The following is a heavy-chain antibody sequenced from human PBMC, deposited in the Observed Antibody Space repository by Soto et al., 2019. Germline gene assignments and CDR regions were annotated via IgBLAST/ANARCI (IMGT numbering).Heavy chain of an antibody. V-gene: IGHV1-45*02. CDR1: GYTFTYRY. D-gene: IGHD1-26*01. J-gene: IGHJ4*02. CDR2: ITPFNGNT. Sequence: QMQLVQSGAEVKKTGSSVKVSCKASGYTFTYRYLHWVRQAPGQALEWMGWITPFNGNTNYAQKFQDRVTITRDRSMSTACMELSSLRSEDTAMYYCASSSGSYGWGYFDYWGQGTLVTVSS. CDR3: ASSSGSYGWGYFDY.